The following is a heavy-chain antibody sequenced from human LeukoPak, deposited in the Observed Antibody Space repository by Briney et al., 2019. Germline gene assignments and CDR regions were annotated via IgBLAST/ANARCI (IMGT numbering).Heavy chain of an antibody. CDR1: GFIFSSYA. D-gene: IGHD3-22*01. V-gene: IGHV3-23*01. CDR3: AISRDSSGYYYS. Sequence: GGSLRLSCGASGFIFSSYAMSWVRQAPGKGLEWVSAITGSGGSTHYEDSVKGRFTTSRDNSKNTLYLQMNSLRAEDTAVYHCAISRDSSGYYYSWGQGTLVTVSS. J-gene: IGHJ4*02. CDR2: ITGSGGST.